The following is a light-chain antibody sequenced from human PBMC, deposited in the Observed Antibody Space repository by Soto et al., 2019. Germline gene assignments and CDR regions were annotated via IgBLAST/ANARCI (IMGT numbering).Light chain of an antibody. J-gene: IGLJ2*01. CDR3: CSYAVSSNLA. V-gene: IGLV2-23*01. CDR2: EGS. CDR1: SSDVGSYNL. Sequence: QSALTQPASVSGSPGQSITISCTGTSSDVGSYNLVSWYQQDPGKAPKLMIYEGSKRPSGVSNRFSGSKSGNTASLTISGLQAEDEADYYCCSYAVSSNLAFGGGTKLTVL.